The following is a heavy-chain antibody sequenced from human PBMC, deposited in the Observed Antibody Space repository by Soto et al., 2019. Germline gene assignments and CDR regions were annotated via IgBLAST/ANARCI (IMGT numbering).Heavy chain of an antibody. Sequence: QVQLVESGGGVVQPGRSLRLSCEASGFTFSNYGMHWVLQAPGKGLEWLAAIFYDGSNKYYAGSVKGRFTISRDNSKNTVYLQMNSVRTDDTAVYYCAKAIGSDYGGNSLMLNYWGQGTLVTVSS. V-gene: IGHV3-30*18. J-gene: IGHJ4*02. D-gene: IGHD4-17*01. CDR3: AKAIGSDYGGNSLMLNY. CDR1: GFTFSNYG. CDR2: IFYDGSNK.